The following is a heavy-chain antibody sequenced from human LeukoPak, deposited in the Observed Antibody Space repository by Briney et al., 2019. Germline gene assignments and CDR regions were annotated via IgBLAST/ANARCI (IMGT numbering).Heavy chain of an antibody. D-gene: IGHD6-13*01. V-gene: IGHV3-23*01. CDR1: GFIFNNYA. J-gene: IGHJ3*02. Sequence: GGSLRLSCAASGFIFNNYAMHWVRQAPGKGLEWVSTIGGSGITTFYADSVKGRFTISRDNSKNAVFLQVNSLRAEDMAIYYCARGASSWEYTTFDIWGQGTIVTASS. CDR2: IGGSGITT. CDR3: ARGASSWEYTTFDI.